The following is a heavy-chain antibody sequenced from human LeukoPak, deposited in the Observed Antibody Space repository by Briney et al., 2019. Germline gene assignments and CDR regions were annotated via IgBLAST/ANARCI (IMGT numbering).Heavy chain of an antibody. CDR3: ATVKTTVTTLTYWFDP. CDR2: FDPEDGET. V-gene: IGHV1-24*01. D-gene: IGHD4-17*01. CDR1: GNTLTDLS. Sequence: ASVKVSCKVSGNTLTDLSIHWVRQAPGKGLEWMGGFDPEDGETIYAQKFQGRVTMTEDTSTDTAYMELSSLRSEDTAVYYCATVKTTVTTLTYWFDPWGQGTLVTVSS. J-gene: IGHJ5*02.